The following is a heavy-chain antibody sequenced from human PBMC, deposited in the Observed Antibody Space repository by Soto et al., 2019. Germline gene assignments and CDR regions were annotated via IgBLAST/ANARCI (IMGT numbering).Heavy chain of an antibody. CDR1: GGTFSSYA. V-gene: IGHV1-69*01. CDR3: AREAGRCSGGSCYSDWFDP. CDR2: IIPIFGTA. J-gene: IGHJ5*02. Sequence: QVQLVQSGAEVKKPGSSVMVSCKASGGTFSSYAISWVRQAPGQGLEWMGGIIPIFGTANYAQKFQGRVTITADESTSTAYMELSSLRSEDTAVYYCAREAGRCSGGSCYSDWFDPWGQGTLVTVSS. D-gene: IGHD2-15*01.